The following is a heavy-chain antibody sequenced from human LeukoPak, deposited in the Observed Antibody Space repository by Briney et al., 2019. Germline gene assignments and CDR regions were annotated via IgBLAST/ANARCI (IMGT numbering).Heavy chain of an antibody. CDR1: GGSISSYY. D-gene: IGHD5-18*01. V-gene: IGHV4-4*09. Sequence: PSETLSLTCTVSGGSISSYYWSWIRQPPGKGLEWIGYIYTSGSTNYNPSLKSRVTISVDTSKNQFSLKLSSVTAADTAVYYCARDLNTAMVIGYNWFDPWGQGTLVTVSS. CDR2: IYTSGST. CDR3: ARDLNTAMVIGYNWFDP. J-gene: IGHJ5*02.